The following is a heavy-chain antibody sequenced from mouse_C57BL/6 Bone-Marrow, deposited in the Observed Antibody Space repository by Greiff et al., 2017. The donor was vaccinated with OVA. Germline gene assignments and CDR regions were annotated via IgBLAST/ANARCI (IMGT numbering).Heavy chain of an antibody. V-gene: IGHV1-50*01. Sequence: QVQLQQPGAELVKPGASVKLSCKASGYTFTSYWMPWVNQRPGQGLEWIGEIAPSDSYTNYNQKFKGKATLTVDPSSSTAYMQLSSLTSEDSAVYYCARDPWYFDVWGTGTTVTVSS. CDR3: ARDPWYFDV. CDR2: IAPSDSYT. J-gene: IGHJ1*03. CDR1: GYTFTSYW.